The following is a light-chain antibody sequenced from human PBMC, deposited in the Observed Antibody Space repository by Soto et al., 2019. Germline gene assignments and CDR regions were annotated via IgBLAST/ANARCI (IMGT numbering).Light chain of an antibody. CDR3: SSYTSSSNKV. Sequence: QSVLTQPASVSGSPGQSITISCTGTSSDVGGYNYVSWYQQHPGKAPKLMIYEVSNRPSGVSSRFSGSKSGNTASLTISGLQAEDEADYYCSSYTSSSNKVFGNGTKVT. V-gene: IGLV2-14*01. CDR1: SSDVGGYNY. CDR2: EVS. J-gene: IGLJ1*01.